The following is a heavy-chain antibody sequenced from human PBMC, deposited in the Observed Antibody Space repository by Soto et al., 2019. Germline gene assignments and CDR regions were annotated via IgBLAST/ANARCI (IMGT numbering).Heavy chain of an antibody. CDR1: GGSVSSYY. CDR3: ARDQLVHLELSNYYYMDV. V-gene: IGHV4-59*02. J-gene: IGHJ6*03. CDR2: MYYSGST. Sequence: SETLSLTCTVSGGSVSSYYWSWLRQPPGKGLEWIGYMYYSGSTNYNPSLKSRVTISVDTSKNQFSLQLNSVTPEDTAVYYCARDQLVHLELSNYYYMDVWGKGTTVTVSS. D-gene: IGHD1-1*01.